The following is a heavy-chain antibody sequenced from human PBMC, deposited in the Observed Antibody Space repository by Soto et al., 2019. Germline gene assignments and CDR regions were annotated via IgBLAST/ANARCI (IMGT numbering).Heavy chain of an antibody. CDR2: INPSGGST. V-gene: IGHV1-46*01. CDR3: AGPSITPPPYYYYGMDV. D-gene: IGHD3-10*01. CDR1: GYTFTSYY. J-gene: IGHJ6*02. Sequence: APVKVSCKASGYTFTSYYMHWVRRAPGQGLEWMGIINPSGGSTSYAQKFQGRVTMTRDTSTSTVYMELSSLRSEDTAVYYCAGPSITPPPYYYYGMDVWGQGTTVTVSS.